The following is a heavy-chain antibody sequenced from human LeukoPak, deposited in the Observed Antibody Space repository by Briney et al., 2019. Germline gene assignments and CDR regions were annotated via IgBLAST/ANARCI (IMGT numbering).Heavy chain of an antibody. CDR3: ARDLSNWNDDGGDY. CDR1: GYTFTSYG. D-gene: IGHD1-20*01. V-gene: IGHV1-18*01. CDR2: ISAYNGNT. J-gene: IGHJ4*02. Sequence: EASVKVSCKASGYTFTSYGISWVRQAPGQGLEWMGWISAYNGNTNYAQKLQGRVTMTTDTSTSTAYMELRSLRSDDTAVYYCARDLSNWNDDGGDYWGQGTLVTVSS.